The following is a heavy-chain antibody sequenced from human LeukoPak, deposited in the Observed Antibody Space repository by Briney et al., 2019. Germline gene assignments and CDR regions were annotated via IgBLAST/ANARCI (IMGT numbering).Heavy chain of an antibody. V-gene: IGHV1-18*01. J-gene: IGHJ6*03. CDR1: GYTFTSYG. D-gene: IGHD3-10*01. Sequence: ASVKASCKASGYTFTSYGISWVRQAAGQGLEWMGWISAYNGNTNYAQKLQGRVTMTTDTSTSTAYMELRSLRSDDTAVYYCAGSMVRGLYYYYMDVWGKGTTVTVSS. CDR3: AGSMVRGLYYYYMDV. CDR2: ISAYNGNT.